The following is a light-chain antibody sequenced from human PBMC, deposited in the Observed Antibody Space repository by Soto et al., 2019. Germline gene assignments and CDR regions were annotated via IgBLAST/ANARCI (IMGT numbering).Light chain of an antibody. Sequence: QSVLTQPASVSGSPGQSITISCTGTSSEVGSYNLVSWYQQHPGKAPKLMIYEGSKRPSGVSNRFSGSKSGNTASLTISGLQAEDEADYSCCSYAGSSTRGYVFGTGTKVTVL. CDR3: CSYAGSSTRGYV. J-gene: IGLJ1*01. CDR2: EGS. CDR1: SSEVGSYNL. V-gene: IGLV2-23*01.